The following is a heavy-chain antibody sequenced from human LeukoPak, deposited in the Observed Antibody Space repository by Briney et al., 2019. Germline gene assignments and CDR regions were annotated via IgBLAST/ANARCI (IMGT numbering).Heavy chain of an antibody. D-gene: IGHD3-16*02. CDR1: GFTFDDYG. V-gene: IGHV3-74*01. CDR3: ARESGWVGLSTDY. J-gene: IGHJ4*02. Sequence: GGSLRLSCAASGFTFDDYGMSWVRQAPGKGLVWVSRIKSDGSSTSYAQSVKGRFTISRDNAKNTLYLQMNSLRAEDTAVYYCARESGWVGLSTDYWGQGTLVTVSS. CDR2: IKSDGSST.